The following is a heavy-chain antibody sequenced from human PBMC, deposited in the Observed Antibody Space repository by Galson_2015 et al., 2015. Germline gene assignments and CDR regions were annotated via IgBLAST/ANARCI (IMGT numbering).Heavy chain of an antibody. J-gene: IGHJ5*01. CDR2: LSGSGTAT. Sequence: SLRLSCAASGFTFSLSAMSWVRQAPGKGLEWVSALSGSGTATYYTDSVKGRSTISRDTSKNTLYLQMNSLTAADTAVYFCAKGGDYDSWGRGTLVTVSS. V-gene: IGHV3-23*01. CDR1: GFTFSLSA. CDR3: AKGGDYDS. D-gene: IGHD4-17*01.